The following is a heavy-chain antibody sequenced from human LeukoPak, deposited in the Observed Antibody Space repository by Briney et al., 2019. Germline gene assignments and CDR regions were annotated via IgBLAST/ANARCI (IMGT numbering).Heavy chain of an antibody. CDR3: ARDGYYYDSSGSFDY. J-gene: IGHJ4*02. V-gene: IGHV1-69*04. D-gene: IGHD3-22*01. Sequence: SVKVSCKASGGTFSSYAISWVRQAPGQGLEWMGRIIPILGIANYAQKFQGRVTITADKSTCTAYMELSSLRSEDTAVYYCARDGYYYDSSGSFDYWGQGTLVTVSS. CDR2: IIPILGIA. CDR1: GGTFSSYA.